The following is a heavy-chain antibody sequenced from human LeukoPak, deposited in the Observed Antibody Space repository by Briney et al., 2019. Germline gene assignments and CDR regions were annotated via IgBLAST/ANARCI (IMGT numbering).Heavy chain of an antibody. CDR3: AREGRPGAFDP. D-gene: IGHD3-10*01. J-gene: IGHJ5*02. Sequence: GGSLRLSCAASGFTFSDYHMSWIRQAPGKGLEWVSHITGSDYTMSYAASVKGRFTISRDNAKNSLFLHVNSLRAEDTAVYYCAREGRPGAFDPWGQGTLVTVSS. V-gene: IGHV3-11*01. CDR2: ITGSDYTM. CDR1: GFTFSDYH.